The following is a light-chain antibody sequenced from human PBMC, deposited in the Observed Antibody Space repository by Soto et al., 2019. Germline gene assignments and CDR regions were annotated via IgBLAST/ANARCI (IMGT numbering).Light chain of an antibody. V-gene: IGKV3-15*01. CDR1: QSVSSN. CDR3: KQYNNTPPFT. J-gene: IGKJ3*01. Sequence: EIVMTQSPATLSVSPGERATLSCRASQSVSSNLAWYQQKPGQAPRLLLYGASTRATGIPARFSGSGSGTEFTLTISGLQSEDFAVYYCKQYNNTPPFTFGPGTKVDIK. CDR2: GAS.